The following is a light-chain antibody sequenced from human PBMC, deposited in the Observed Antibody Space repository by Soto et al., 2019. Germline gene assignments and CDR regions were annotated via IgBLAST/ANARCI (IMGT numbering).Light chain of an antibody. V-gene: IGKV3-11*01. CDR3: QQYGTSPYT. CDR2: DAS. J-gene: IGKJ2*01. CDR1: QSVSTY. Sequence: EIVLTQSPATLSLSPGERAILSCRASQSVSTYLAWYQQKPGQAPRLLIFDASNRATGIPARFSGSGSGTDFTLTISSLEPEDFAAYYCQQYGTSPYTFGQGTKLEIK.